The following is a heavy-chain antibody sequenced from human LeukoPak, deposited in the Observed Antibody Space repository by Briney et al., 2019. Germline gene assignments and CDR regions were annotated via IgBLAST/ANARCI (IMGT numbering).Heavy chain of an antibody. J-gene: IGHJ4*02. D-gene: IGHD3-16*02. CDR3: ATGYDYVWGSYRYTGN. CDR2: ISSSGSTM. CDR1: GFTFSSYE. Sequence: GGSLRLSCAASGFTFSSYEMNWVRQAPGKGLEWVSYISSSGSTMYYADSVKGRFTISRDNAKNSLYLQMNSLRAEDTAVYYCATGYDYVWGSYRYTGNWGQGTLVTVSS. V-gene: IGHV3-48*03.